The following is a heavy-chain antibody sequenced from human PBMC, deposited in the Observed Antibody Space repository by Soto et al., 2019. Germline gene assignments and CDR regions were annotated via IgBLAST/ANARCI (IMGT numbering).Heavy chain of an antibody. J-gene: IGHJ5*02. CDR3: ARTKYCIRTSCYPPYNWFDP. V-gene: IGHV1-18*01. Sequence: QVQLVQSGAEVKKPGASVKVSCKASGYTFTSYGISWVRQAPGQGLEWMGWISAYNGNTNYAQKLQGRVTMTTDTSTCTDYRELTSLRSDDTDVYYCARTKYCIRTSCYPPYNWFDPWGQGTLVTVSS. CDR2: ISAYNGNT. D-gene: IGHD2-2*01. CDR1: GYTFTSYG.